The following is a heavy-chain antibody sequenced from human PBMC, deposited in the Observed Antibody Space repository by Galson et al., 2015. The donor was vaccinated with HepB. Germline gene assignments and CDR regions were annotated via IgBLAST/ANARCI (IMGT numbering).Heavy chain of an antibody. D-gene: IGHD1-14*01. CDR2: ISYDANTK. CDR1: GFTFSTYG. CDR3: AKETVGGGGFDY. V-gene: IGHV3-30*18. J-gene: IGHJ4*02. Sequence: SLRLSCAVSGFTFSTYGIHWVRQAPGKGLEWVAVISYDANTKSCADSVQGRFTISRDNSKNTLYLQMNSLRAEDTAVYYCAKETVGGGGFDYWGQGTLVSVSS.